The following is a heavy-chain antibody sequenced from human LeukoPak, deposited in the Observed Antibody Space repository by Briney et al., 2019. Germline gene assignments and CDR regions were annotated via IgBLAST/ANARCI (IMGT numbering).Heavy chain of an antibody. CDR1: GASISGSGYY. CDR2: IYSSGST. D-gene: IGHD3-9*01. J-gene: IGHJ3*02. CDR3: ATSANYDILTGYIGAFDI. V-gene: IGHV4-39*01. Sequence: SETLSLTCAVSGASISGSGYYWGWIRQPPGKGLEWIGNIYSSGSTYYNASLQSRVTISIDTSENQFSLKLSSVTAADTAVYYCATSANYDILTGYIGAFDIWGQGTMVTVSS.